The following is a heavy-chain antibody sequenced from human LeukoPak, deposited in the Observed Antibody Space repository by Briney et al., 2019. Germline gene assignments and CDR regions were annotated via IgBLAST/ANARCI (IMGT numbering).Heavy chain of an antibody. J-gene: IGHJ6*03. CDR2: IIPIFGTA. Sequence: SVKVSCKASGGTFSSYAISWVRQAPGQGLEWMGGIIPIFGTANYAQKFQGRVTITADESTSTAYMELTRLRSDDTAVYFCARGSDYDDYFYMDFWGKGTTVTVSS. CDR1: GGTFSSYA. CDR3: ARGSDYDDYFYMDF. V-gene: IGHV1-69*13.